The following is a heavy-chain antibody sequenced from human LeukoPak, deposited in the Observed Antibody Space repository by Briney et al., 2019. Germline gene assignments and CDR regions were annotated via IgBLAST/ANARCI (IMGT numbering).Heavy chain of an antibody. CDR3: ARGGNVVVPAAIFDY. V-gene: IGHV1-24*01. D-gene: IGHD2-2*02. J-gene: IGHJ4*02. CDR1: GYTLTELS. CDR2: FDPEDGET. Sequence: VASVKVSCKVSGYTLTELSMHWVRQAPGKGLEWMGGFDPEDGETIYAQKFQGRVTMTEDTSTDTAYMELSSLRSEDTAVYYCARGGNVVVPAAIFDYWGQGTLVTVSS.